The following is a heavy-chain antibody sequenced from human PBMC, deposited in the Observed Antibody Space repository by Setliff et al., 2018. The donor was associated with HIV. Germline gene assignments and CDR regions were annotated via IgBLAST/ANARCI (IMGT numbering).Heavy chain of an antibody. CDR2: IYTSGST. Sequence: SETLSLTCTVSGGSISSGSYYWNWIRQPAGKGLEWIGRIYTSGSTNYNPSLKSRVTISVDTSKNQFSLKVRSVTAADTAVYYCARLRWAATAGTWDYYYYGMDVWGQGTTVTVSS. V-gene: IGHV4-61*02. J-gene: IGHJ6*02. CDR3: ARLRWAATAGTWDYYYYGMDV. D-gene: IGHD6-13*01. CDR1: GGSISSGSYY.